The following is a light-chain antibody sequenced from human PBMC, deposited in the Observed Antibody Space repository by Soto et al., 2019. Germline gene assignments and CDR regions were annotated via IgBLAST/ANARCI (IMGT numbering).Light chain of an antibody. CDR1: QSVSTN. Sequence: EIVMTQSPATLSVSPGERATLSCRASQSVSTNLAWYQQKPGQAPSLLIYGASARATGIPARFSGSGSGTEFTLTISSLQSEDSAVYYCQQYNTLPPLTFGGGTKVEIK. CDR2: GAS. CDR3: QQYNTLPPLT. J-gene: IGKJ4*01. V-gene: IGKV3-15*01.